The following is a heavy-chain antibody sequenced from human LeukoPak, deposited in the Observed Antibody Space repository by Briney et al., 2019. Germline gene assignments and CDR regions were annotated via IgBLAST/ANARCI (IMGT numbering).Heavy chain of an antibody. D-gene: IGHD3-10*01. V-gene: IGHV4-61*02. CDR3: AEGSDKSDFDF. J-gene: IGHJ4*02. Sequence: SETLSLTCTVSGDSISSGRYSWSWVRQPAGKGLEWIGRIYASGSTSYNPSLESRVTMSVDTSKNQFSLKMRPVTAADTAVYYCAEGSDKSDFDFWGQGTLVTVSS. CDR2: IYASGST. CDR1: GDSISSGRYS.